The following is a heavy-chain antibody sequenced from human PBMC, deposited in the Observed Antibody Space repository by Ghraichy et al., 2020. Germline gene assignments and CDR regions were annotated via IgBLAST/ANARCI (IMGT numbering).Heavy chain of an antibody. J-gene: IGHJ4*02. CDR1: GGSFSGYY. CDR3: ARLNDFWSARNHRALDY. D-gene: IGHD3-3*01. V-gene: IGHV4-34*01. Sequence: GSLNISCAVYGGSFSGYYWSWIRQPPGKGLVWIGEINHSGSTNYNPSLKSRVTISVDTSKNQFSLKLSSVTAADTAVYYCARLNDFWSARNHRALDYWGQGTLVTVSS. CDR2: INHSGST.